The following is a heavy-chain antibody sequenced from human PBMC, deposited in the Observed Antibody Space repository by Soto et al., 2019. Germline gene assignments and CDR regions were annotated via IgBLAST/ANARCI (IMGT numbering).Heavy chain of an antibody. CDR3: ARESGVDIVATINSYYGMDV. CDR2: IIPIFGIA. CDR1: GGTFSSYA. J-gene: IGHJ6*02. D-gene: IGHD5-12*01. V-gene: IGHV1-69*04. Sequence: SVKVSCKASGGTFSSYAISWVRQAPGQGLEWMGRIIPIFGIANYAQKFQGRVTITADKSTSTAYMELSSLRSEDTAVYYCARESGVDIVATINSYYGMDVWGQGTTVTVSS.